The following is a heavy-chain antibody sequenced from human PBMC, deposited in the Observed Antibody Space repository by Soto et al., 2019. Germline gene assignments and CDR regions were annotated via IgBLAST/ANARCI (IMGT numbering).Heavy chain of an antibody. CDR3: ARDLIAAADYYYYGMDV. D-gene: IGHD6-13*01. Sequence: SHTLSLTCAISGDSVSSNSAAWNWIRQSPSRGLEWLGRTYYRSKWYNDYAVSVKSRITINPDTSKNQFSLRLNSVTPEDTAVYYCARDLIAAADYYYYGMDVWGQGTTVTVSS. CDR2: TYYRSKWYN. CDR1: GDSVSSNSAA. J-gene: IGHJ6*02. V-gene: IGHV6-1*01.